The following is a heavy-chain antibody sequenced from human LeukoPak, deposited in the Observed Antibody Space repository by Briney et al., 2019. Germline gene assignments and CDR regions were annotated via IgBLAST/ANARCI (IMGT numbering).Heavy chain of an antibody. CDR2: IYSTGST. J-gene: IGHJ6*03. CDR3: ARMSYDRTGEERANMYYYYMSV. D-gene: IGHD5-24*01. Sequence: SETLSLTCTVSGGSFSGYYCSWIRQPAGKGLEWIGRIYSTGSTDYNASLTSRVTISVDTSKNQFSLKVSSVTAADTAVYYCARMSYDRTGEERANMYYYYMSVWGKGTTVTVSS. CDR1: GGSFSGYY. V-gene: IGHV4-4*07.